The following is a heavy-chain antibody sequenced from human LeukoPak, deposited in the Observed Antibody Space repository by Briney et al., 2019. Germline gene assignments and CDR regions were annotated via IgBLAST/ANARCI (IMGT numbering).Heavy chain of an antibody. J-gene: IGHJ4*02. CDR1: XXXXXGXY. CDR2: INHSGST. V-gene: IGHV4-34*01. CDR3: ARRSVFWSGYYDY. Sequence: TXXLTCAVXXXXXXGXYWSXIXQXPGKGXXWIGEINHSGSTNYNPSLKSRVTISVDTSKNQFSLKLSSVTAADTAVYYCARRSVFWSGYYDYWGQGTLVTVSS. D-gene: IGHD3-3*01.